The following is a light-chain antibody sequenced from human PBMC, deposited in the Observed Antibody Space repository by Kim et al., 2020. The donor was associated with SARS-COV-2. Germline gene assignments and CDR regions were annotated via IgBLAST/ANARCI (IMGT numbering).Light chain of an antibody. J-gene: IGLJ2*01. CDR3: SSYTSSNSLV. CDR1: SNDVGGHDH. Sequence: GQTITISCTATSNDVGGHDHVSWYQQHPGKAPKLMIYDVSTRPSGVSYRFSASKSGKTASLTISGLQAEDEADYYCSSYTSSNSLVFGGGTKVTVL. CDR2: DVS. V-gene: IGLV2-14*03.